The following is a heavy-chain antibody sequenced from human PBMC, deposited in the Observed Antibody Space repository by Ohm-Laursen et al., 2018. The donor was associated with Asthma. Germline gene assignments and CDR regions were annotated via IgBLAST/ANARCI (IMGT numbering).Heavy chain of an antibody. V-gene: IGHV4-61*01. CDR1: GGSISSGSYY. CDR2: IYYSGST. J-gene: IGHJ5*02. CDR3: ARGRHGFDP. Sequence: PSETLSLTWTVSGGSISSGSYYWSWIRQHPGKGLEWIGYIYYSGSTNYNPSLKSRVTISVDTSKNQFSLKLSSVTAADTAVYYCARGRHGFDPWGQGTLVTVSS.